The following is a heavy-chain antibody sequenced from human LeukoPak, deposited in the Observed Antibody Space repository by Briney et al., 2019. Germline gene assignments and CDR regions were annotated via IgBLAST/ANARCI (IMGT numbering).Heavy chain of an antibody. J-gene: IGHJ4*02. V-gene: IGHV1-18*01. Sequence: ASVKVSCKASGYTFTSYGISGVRQAPGQGLEWMGWISAYNGNTNYAQKLQGRVTMTTDTSTSTAYMELRSLRSDDTAVFYCARIPLEGYCGGDCYVFDYWGQGTLVTVSS. CDR1: GYTFTSYG. D-gene: IGHD2-21*02. CDR3: ARIPLEGYCGGDCYVFDY. CDR2: ISAYNGNT.